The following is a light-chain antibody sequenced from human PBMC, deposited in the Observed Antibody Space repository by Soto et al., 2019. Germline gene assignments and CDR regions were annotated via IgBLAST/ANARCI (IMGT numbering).Light chain of an antibody. V-gene: IGLV1-44*01. CDR3: AAWNDSLTAHV. J-gene: IGLJ1*01. CDR2: SNN. Sequence: QSVLNQPPAASGTPGQRVTISCSGGSSNIGSNTVNWYQQLPGTAPKLLIYSNNQRPSGVPDRFSGSKSGTSASLAISRLQSEDESDYYCAAWNDSLTAHVFGTRTKVTVL. CDR1: SSNIGSNT.